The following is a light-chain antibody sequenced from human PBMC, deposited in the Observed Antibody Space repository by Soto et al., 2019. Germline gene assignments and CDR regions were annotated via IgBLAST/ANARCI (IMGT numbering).Light chain of an antibody. V-gene: IGKV3-20*01. Sequence: EIELTQSPGTLSLSPGERATLSCRASQSVSSSYLAWYQQKPGQAPRLLIYGTSSRATAIPDRFSGNGSGTDFTLTISRLEPEDFAVYYCQQYDSTSWTFGQGTKVEIK. CDR3: QQYDSTSWT. J-gene: IGKJ1*01. CDR2: GTS. CDR1: QSVSSSY.